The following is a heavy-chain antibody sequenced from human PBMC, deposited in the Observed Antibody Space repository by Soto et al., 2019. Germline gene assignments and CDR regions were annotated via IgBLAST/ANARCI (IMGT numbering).Heavy chain of an antibody. Sequence: QITLKESGPALVKPTQTLTLTCSFSGFSLSTSGVGVGWVRQAPGKALEWLTLFYWDDDRRYNPSLKSRLTFAKDTSRNQVVLTMTTMDPVDTATYSWAHGSSIVGATAFDYWGQGILVTVSS. J-gene: IGHJ4*02. CDR3: AHGSSIVGATAFDY. CDR2: FYWDDDR. V-gene: IGHV2-5*02. CDR1: GFSLSTSGVG. D-gene: IGHD1-26*01.